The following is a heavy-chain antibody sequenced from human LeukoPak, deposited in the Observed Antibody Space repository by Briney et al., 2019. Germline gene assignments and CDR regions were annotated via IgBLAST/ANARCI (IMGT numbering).Heavy chain of an antibody. CDR3: ASGYCSSTSCYLPEYFQH. D-gene: IGHD2-2*01. Sequence: SVKVSCKASGGTFSSYAISWVRQAPGQGLEWIGRIIPIFGTANYAQKFQGRVTITTDEFTSTDSMELGSLRSKDRAVYYCASGYCSSTSCYLPEYFQHWGQGNLVTVSS. CDR1: GGTFSSYA. CDR2: IIPIFGTA. V-gene: IGHV1-69*05. J-gene: IGHJ1*01.